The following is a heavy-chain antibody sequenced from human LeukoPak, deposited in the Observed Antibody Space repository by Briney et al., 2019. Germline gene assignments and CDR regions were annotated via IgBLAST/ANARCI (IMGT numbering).Heavy chain of an antibody. V-gene: IGHV4-59*08. CDR3: ARFPMTGKYYFDY. Sequence: PSETLSLTCTVSGGSISSSYWSWIRQPPGKGLEWIGTIYNSGGTDYNPSLKSRVTISVDTSKNQFSLRLSSVTAADTAGYYCARFPMTGKYYFDYWGQGILVTVSS. CDR1: GGSISSSY. J-gene: IGHJ4*02. CDR2: IYNSGGT.